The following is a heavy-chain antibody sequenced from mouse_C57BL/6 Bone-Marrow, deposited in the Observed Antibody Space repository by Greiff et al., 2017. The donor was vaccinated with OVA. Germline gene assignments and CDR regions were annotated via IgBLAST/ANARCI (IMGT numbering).Heavy chain of an antibody. CDR2: ISSGGDYI. CDR3: TRDRGGYYDYFDY. CDR1: GFTFSSYA. V-gene: IGHV5-9-1*02. J-gene: IGHJ2*01. Sequence: EVKVVESGEGLVKPGGSLKLSCAASGFTFSSYAMSWVRQTPEKRLEWVAYISSGGDYIYYADTVKGRFTISRDNARNTLYLQMSSLKSEDTAMYYCTRDRGGYYDYFDYWGQGTTLTVSS. D-gene: IGHD2-3*01.